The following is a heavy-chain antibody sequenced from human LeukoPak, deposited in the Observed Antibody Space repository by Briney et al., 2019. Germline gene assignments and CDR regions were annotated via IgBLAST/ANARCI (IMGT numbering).Heavy chain of an antibody. V-gene: IGHV3-53*01. D-gene: IGHD1-26*01. CDR1: GFNVSSNY. CDR3: ARDHGSGSYDY. J-gene: IGHJ4*02. Sequence: GGSLRLSCAASGFNVSSNYMSWVRQAPGKGLEWVSVIYSGGSTYYADSVKGRFTISRDNSKNTLCLQMNSLRAEDTAVYYCARDHGSGSYDYWGQGTLVTVSS. CDR2: IYSGGST.